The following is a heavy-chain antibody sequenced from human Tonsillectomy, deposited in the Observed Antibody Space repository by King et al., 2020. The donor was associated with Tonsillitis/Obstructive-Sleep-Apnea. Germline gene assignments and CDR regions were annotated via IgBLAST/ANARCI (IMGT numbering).Heavy chain of an antibody. D-gene: IGHD3-16*02. CDR1: GFTFSSYW. V-gene: IGHV3-7*01. CDR2: IKQAGSEK. CDR3: ARVGGIGMGFEY. Sequence: VQLVESGGGLVQSGGSLRLSCAASGFTFSSYWMSWVRQAPGKGLEWVANIKQAGSEKHYVDSVKGRFTISRDNAENSLYLQLNRLRAEDTAVYYCARVGGIGMGFEYWGRGNLVTVLS. J-gene: IGHJ4*02.